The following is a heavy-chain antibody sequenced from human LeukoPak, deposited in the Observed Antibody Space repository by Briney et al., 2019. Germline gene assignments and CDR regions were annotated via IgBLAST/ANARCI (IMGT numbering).Heavy chain of an antibody. Sequence: ASVKVSCKASGYTFTSFGISWVRQAPGQGLEWMGWTSTYNANTNYAQNLQGRVTMTTDTSTSTSYMELRSLRSDDTAVYFCARVFSFGDYIWGSYRYYFDYWGQGTLVTVSS. CDR3: ARVFSFGDYIWGSYRYYFDY. V-gene: IGHV1-18*01. D-gene: IGHD3-16*02. J-gene: IGHJ4*02. CDR2: TSTYNANT. CDR1: GYTFTSFG.